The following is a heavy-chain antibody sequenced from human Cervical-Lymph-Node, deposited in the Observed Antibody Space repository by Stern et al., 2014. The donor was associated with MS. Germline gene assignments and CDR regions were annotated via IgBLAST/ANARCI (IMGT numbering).Heavy chain of an antibody. V-gene: IGHV3-9*01. CDR2: ISWNSGSI. J-gene: IGHJ5*01. CDR1: GFTFDDYG. D-gene: IGHD3-3*02. Sequence: EVHLVESGGGLVQPGRSLRLSCVASGFTFDDYGMHWVRQAPGKGLEWVSGISWNSGSIGYADLVKGRFTISRDNAKNPLHLQMNSLRPEDTAFYYCEKVIRAGHFGWGFDSWGQGTLVTVSS. CDR3: EKVIRAGHFGWGFDS.